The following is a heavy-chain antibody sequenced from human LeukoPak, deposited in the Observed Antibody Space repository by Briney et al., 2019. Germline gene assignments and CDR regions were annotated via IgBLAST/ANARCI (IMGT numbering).Heavy chain of an antibody. J-gene: IGHJ3*02. Sequence: SGPALVKPTQTLTLTCTFSGFSLSTSGMCVSWIRQPAGKGLEWIGRIYTSGSTNYNPSLKSRVTMSVDTSKNQFSLKLSSVTAADTAVYYCARGEWLVLKGAFDIWGQGTMVTVSS. CDR1: GFSLSTSGM. D-gene: IGHD6-19*01. CDR3: ARGEWLVLKGAFDI. CDR2: IYTSGST. V-gene: IGHV4-61*02.